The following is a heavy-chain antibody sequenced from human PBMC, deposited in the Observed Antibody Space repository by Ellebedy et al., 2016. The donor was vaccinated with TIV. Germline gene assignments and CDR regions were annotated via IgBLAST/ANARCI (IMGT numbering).Heavy chain of an antibody. J-gene: IGHJ6*02. CDR3: ARGIVLLGYYGMDV. D-gene: IGHD2/OR15-2a*01. Sequence: GSLRLSXAVYGGSFRGYYWSWIRQPPGKGLEWIGEINHSGSTNYNPSLKSRVTISVDTSKNQFSLKLSSVTAADTAVYYCARGIVLLGYYGMDVWGQGTTVTVSS. CDR1: GGSFRGYY. V-gene: IGHV4-34*01. CDR2: INHSGST.